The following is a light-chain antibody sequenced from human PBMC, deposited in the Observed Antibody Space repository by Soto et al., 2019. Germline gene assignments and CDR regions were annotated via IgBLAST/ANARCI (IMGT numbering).Light chain of an antibody. CDR2: AAS. J-gene: IGKJ5*01. CDR3: QQANSFPIT. Sequence: DIQMTQSPSTLSGSLGDRVTIACRASQTISSWLAWYQQKPGKAPKLLIYAASSLQSEVPLRFSGSGSGTDFTLTISSLQPEDSATYYCQQANSFPITFGQGTRLEI. CDR1: QTISSW. V-gene: IGKV1-12*01.